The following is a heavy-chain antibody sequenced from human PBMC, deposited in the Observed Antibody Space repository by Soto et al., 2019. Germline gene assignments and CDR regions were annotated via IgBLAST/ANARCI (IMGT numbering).Heavy chain of an antibody. CDR3: VRECQNSCSYGLDV. Sequence: SETLSLTCAVYGGSFSDYFWTWIRQPPGKGLEWIGEINHSGSTNFNPSLKSRVAISADTSRNQFSLRVTSVTDEDTAIYFCVRECQNSCSYGLDVWGQGTAVTVSS. D-gene: IGHD2-21*01. V-gene: IGHV4-34*01. CDR1: GGSFSDYF. J-gene: IGHJ6*02. CDR2: INHSGST.